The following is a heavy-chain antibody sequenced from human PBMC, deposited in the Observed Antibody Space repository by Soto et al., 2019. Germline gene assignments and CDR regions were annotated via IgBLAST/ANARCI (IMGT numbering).Heavy chain of an antibody. Sequence: GGSLTLSCAASGFTFNTYPMSWVRQPPGKGLEWGSDISGFGGSTYYADSVKGRFTISRDNSKNTLFLQMNSLRAEDTAIYYCAKGRNSYYGRGYYSFPLDVWGQGTTVTVSS. V-gene: IGHV3-23*01. D-gene: IGHD3-22*01. CDR2: ISGFGGST. J-gene: IGHJ6*02. CDR3: AKGRNSYYGRGYYSFPLDV. CDR1: GFTFNTYP.